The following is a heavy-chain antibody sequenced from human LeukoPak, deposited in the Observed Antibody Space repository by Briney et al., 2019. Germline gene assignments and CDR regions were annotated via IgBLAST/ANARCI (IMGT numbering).Heavy chain of an antibody. CDR1: GGSINSYY. J-gene: IGHJ6*02. V-gene: IGHV4-59*01. CDR3: ARVLVGSWYYYYGMDV. CDR2: IYYSGST. Sequence: SETLSLTCTVSGGSINSYYWSWIRQPPGKGLEWVGYIYYSGSTNYNPSLKSRVTISVDTSKNQFSLKLSSVTAADTAVYYCARVLVGSWYYYYGMDVWGQGTTVTVSS. D-gene: IGHD6-13*01.